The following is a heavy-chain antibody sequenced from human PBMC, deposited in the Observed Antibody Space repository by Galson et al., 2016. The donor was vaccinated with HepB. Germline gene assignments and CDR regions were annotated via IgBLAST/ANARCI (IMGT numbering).Heavy chain of an antibody. Sequence: QSGAEVKKPGESLKISCKGSGNSFATNWIGWVRQMPGKGPEWMGIIYPGDSDARYSPSFQGQVTISADKSISTAYLQWSSLRAPDTAMYFCARPRGYDNYFDYWGQGTLVTVSS. CDR2: IYPGDSDA. V-gene: IGHV5-51*01. CDR3: ARPRGYDNYFDY. D-gene: IGHD5-12*01. J-gene: IGHJ4*02. CDR1: GNSFATNW.